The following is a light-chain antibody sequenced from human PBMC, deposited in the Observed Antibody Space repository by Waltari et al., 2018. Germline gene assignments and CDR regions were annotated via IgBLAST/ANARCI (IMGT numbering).Light chain of an antibody. CDR1: QRVSNTY. J-gene: IGKJ1*01. CDR3: QQYGSSPG. Sequence: DIVLTQSPGTLSLSAGDRATLSCRANQRVSNTYLAWYQQEPGQAPRLLLYDADTRATGIPDRFSGSWSGTEFTLTITRLEPEDFGVYYCQQYGSSPGFGQGTKVEIK. V-gene: IGKV3-20*01. CDR2: DAD.